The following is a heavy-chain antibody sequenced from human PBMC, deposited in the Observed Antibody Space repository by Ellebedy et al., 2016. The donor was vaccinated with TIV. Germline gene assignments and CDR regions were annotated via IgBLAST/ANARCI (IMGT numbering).Heavy chain of an antibody. Sequence: GESLKISXAASGFTFSSYGMNWVRQAPGKGLEWVSSISSSSSEIYYAESVKGRFTISRDNAKNSLYLQMNSLRVEDTAVYYCARVGVATARGYYYGMDVWGQGTTVTVSS. D-gene: IGHD5-12*01. J-gene: IGHJ6*02. V-gene: IGHV3-21*01. CDR2: ISSSSSEI. CDR3: ARVGVATARGYYYGMDV. CDR1: GFTFSSYG.